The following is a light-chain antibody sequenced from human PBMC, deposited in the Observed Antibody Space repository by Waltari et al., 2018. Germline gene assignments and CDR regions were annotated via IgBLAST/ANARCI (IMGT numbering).Light chain of an antibody. V-gene: IGKV3-15*01. CDR3: QQYNNWPPLYT. Sequence: DKVMTQSPATLSVSPGERATLSCRASQSVSSNLAWYQQKPGQAPRLLIYGASTRATGIPARFSGSGSGTEFTLTISSLQSEDFAVYYCQQYNNWPPLYTFGQGTKLEIK. CDR1: QSVSSN. J-gene: IGKJ2*01. CDR2: GAS.